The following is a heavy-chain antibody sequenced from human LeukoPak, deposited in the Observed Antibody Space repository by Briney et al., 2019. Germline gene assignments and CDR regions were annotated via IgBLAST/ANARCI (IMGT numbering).Heavy chain of an antibody. CDR1: GYTFTSYD. J-gene: IGHJ5*02. Sequence: ASVKVSCKASGYTFTSYDINWVRQATGQGLEWMGWMNPNSGNTGYAQKFQGRVTMTRNTSINTAYMGLSSLRAEDTAVYYCARGRRGVYYYDSSGYFRNWFDPWGQGTLVTVSS. CDR2: MNPNSGNT. D-gene: IGHD3-22*01. CDR3: ARGRRGVYYYDSSGYFRNWFDP. V-gene: IGHV1-8*01.